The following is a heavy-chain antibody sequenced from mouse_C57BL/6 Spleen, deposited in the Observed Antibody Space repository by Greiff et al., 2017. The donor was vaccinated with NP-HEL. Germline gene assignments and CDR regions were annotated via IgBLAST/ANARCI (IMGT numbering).Heavy chain of an antibody. CDR1: GFTFSDYG. CDR3: AREDPAWFAY. CDR2: ISSGSSTL. J-gene: IGHJ3*01. Sequence: EVQRVESGGGLVKPGGSLKLSCAASGFTFSDYGMHWVRQAPEKGLEWVAYISSGSSTLYYADTVKGRFTISRDNAKNTLFLQMTSLRSEDTAMYYCAREDPAWFAYWGQGTLVTVSA. V-gene: IGHV5-17*01.